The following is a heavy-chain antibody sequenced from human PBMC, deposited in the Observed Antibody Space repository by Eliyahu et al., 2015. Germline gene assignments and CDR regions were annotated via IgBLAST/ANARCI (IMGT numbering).Heavy chain of an antibody. CDR2: INHSGST. CDR1: GGSFSGYY. J-gene: IGHJ3*02. Sequence: QVHLPQWGAGLLKPSETLSLTCAVYGGSFSGYYWSWIRQPPGKGLEWIGEINHSGSTNYNPSLRSRVTISIDTSKNQFSLNLSSVTAADTAVYYCARGPLGGDSSARHAFDIWGQGTMVTVSP. CDR3: ARGPLGGDSSARHAFDI. D-gene: IGHD3-22*01. V-gene: IGHV4-34*01.